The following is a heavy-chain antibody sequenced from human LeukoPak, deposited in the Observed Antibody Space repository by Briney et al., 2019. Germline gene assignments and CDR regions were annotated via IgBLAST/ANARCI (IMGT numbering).Heavy chain of an antibody. Sequence: ASVKVSCKASGYTFTNYGISWVRQAPGQGLEWMGWINTNTGNPTYAQGFTGRFVFSLDTSVSTAYLQISSLKAEDTAVYYCARDGEGSSPHFDYWGQGTLVTVSS. CDR3: ARDGEGSSPHFDY. V-gene: IGHV7-4-1*02. D-gene: IGHD6-6*01. CDR1: GYTFTNYG. CDR2: INTNTGNP. J-gene: IGHJ4*02.